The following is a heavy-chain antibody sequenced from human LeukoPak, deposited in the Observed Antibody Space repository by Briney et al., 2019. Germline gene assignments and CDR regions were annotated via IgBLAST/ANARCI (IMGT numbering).Heavy chain of an antibody. Sequence: ASVTVSCTASGYTFTSYGISWVRQAPGQGLEWMGCTSAYNGNTNYAQKLQGRVTMTTDTSTSTAYMELRSLRSDDTAVYYCARGPYCGGDCYPGFDYWGQGTLVTVSS. CDR1: GYTFTSYG. J-gene: IGHJ4*02. CDR2: TSAYNGNT. CDR3: ARGPYCGGDCYPGFDY. D-gene: IGHD2-21*02. V-gene: IGHV1-18*04.